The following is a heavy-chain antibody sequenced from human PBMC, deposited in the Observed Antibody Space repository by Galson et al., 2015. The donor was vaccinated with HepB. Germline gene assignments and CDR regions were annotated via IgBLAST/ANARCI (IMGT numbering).Heavy chain of an antibody. J-gene: IGHJ4*02. Sequence: SLRLSCAASGFTFSRYWMIWVRQAPGKGLEWVARISFDGKADVYADSVKGRFTISRDNSRDTLYLQMNSLTVEDTAVYYCAQEDWDVTGRSAVFWGQGTLVTVSS. CDR2: ISFDGKAD. CDR1: GFTFSRYW. V-gene: IGHV3-30*18. CDR3: AQEDWDVTGRSAVF. D-gene: IGHD1-20*01.